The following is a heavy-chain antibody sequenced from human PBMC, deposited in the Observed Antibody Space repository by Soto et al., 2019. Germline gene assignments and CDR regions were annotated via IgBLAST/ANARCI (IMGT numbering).Heavy chain of an antibody. CDR1: GASIRSTDW. V-gene: IGHV4-4*02. J-gene: IGHJ4*02. CDR2: IYHSGNT. Sequence: QVQLQESGPGLVKPSGTLSLTCADSGASIRSTDWWSWVRHPPGKGLECLGKIYHSGNTYYNPSIKRSDTIKVDKYKIQFTMKRTSVTAADTAVYNWAVPAASDFHYCGQGALVNVTS. D-gene: IGHD6-13*01. CDR3: AVPAASDFHY.